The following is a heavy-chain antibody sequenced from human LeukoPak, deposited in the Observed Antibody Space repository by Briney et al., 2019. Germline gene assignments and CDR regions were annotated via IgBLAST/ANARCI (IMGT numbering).Heavy chain of an antibody. D-gene: IGHD6-19*01. Sequence: DSVEGRFTISRDNSKNTLSLQMNSLRAEDTAVYYCARGEEQLTSGDYYYYYGMDVWGQGTTVTVSS. V-gene: IGHV3-30*01. J-gene: IGHJ6*02. CDR3: ARGEEQLTSGDYYYYYGMDV.